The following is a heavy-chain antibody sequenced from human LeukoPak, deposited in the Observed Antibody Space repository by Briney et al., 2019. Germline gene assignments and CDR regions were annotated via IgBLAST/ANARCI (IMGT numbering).Heavy chain of an antibody. CDR1: GGSISSSSYY. CDR3: ARHPPMIYFDY. J-gene: IGHJ4*02. D-gene: IGHD3-16*01. CDR2: IYYSGST. V-gene: IGHV4-39*01. Sequence: SETLSLTCTVSGGSISSSSYYWGWIRQPPGKGLVWIGSIYYSGSTYYSPSLKSRVTISVDTSKNQFSLKLSSVTAADTAVYYCARHPPMIYFDYWGQGTLVTVSS.